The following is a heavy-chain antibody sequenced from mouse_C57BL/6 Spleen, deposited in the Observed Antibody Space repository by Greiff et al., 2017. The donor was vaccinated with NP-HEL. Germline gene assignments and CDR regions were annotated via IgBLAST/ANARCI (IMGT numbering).Heavy chain of an antibody. Sequence: VQLKESGAELVRPGASVKLSCTASGFNIKDDYMHWVKQRPEQGLEWIGWIDPENGDTEYASKFQGKATITADTSSNTAYLQLSSLTSEDTAVYYCTLYDYPDFDYWGQGTTLTVSS. J-gene: IGHJ2*01. V-gene: IGHV14-4*01. D-gene: IGHD2-4*01. CDR2: IDPENGDT. CDR1: GFNIKDDY. CDR3: TLYDYPDFDY.